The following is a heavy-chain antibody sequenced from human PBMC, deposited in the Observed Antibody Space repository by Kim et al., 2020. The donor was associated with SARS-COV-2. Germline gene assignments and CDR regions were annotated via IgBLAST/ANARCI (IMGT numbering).Heavy chain of an antibody. D-gene: IGHD1-1*01. Sequence: ASVKVSCKASGYTFTSYGISWVRQAPGQGLEWMGWISAYNGNTNYAQKLQGRVTMTTDTSTSTAYMELRSLRSDDTAVYYCARDRKRWLQLGYYFDYWGQGTLVTVSS. J-gene: IGHJ4*02. CDR3: ARDRKRWLQLGYYFDY. CDR1: GYTFTSYG. V-gene: IGHV1-18*01. CDR2: ISAYNGNT.